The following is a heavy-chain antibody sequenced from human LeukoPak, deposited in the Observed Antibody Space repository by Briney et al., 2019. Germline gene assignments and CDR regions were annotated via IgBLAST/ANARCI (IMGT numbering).Heavy chain of an antibody. J-gene: IGHJ4*02. V-gene: IGHV3-53*01. CDR1: AFTVSNNY. CDR3: AGGYGGNYFDY. CDR2: IYSSADT. D-gene: IGHD3-16*01. Sequence: GGSLRLSCAASAFTVSNNYMTWLRQAPGKGLEWVSTIYSSADTYSADSVKGRFSVSRDNFNNMLFLQMNNLTVEDTAIYYCAGGYGGNYFDYWGQGTLVTVSS.